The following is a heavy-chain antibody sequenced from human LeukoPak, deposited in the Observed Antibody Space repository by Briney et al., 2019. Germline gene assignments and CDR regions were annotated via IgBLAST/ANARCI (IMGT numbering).Heavy chain of an antibody. CDR1: GFTFSTYA. Sequence: GGSLRLSCAASGFTFSTYAMSWVRQAPGKGLERVAGISASGGRTYYADSVKGRFTISRDNSKNTVHVQMNSLRAEDTAVYYCTKKGESLDYYYMDVWGRGTTVTVSS. D-gene: IGHD3-10*01. J-gene: IGHJ6*02. CDR3: TKKGESLDYYYMDV. V-gene: IGHV3-23*01. CDR2: ISASGGRT.